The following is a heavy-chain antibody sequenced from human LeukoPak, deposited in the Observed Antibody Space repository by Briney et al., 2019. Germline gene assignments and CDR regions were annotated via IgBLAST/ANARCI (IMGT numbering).Heavy chain of an antibody. J-gene: IGHJ4*02. D-gene: IGHD3-10*01. CDR1: GFTFDDYA. CDR3: AKGSYGSGRIFDY. CDR2: ISWNSGSI. Sequence: GGSLRLSCAASGFTFDDYAMHWVRKAPGQGLEWVSGISWNSGSIGYADSVKGRFTISRDNAENSLYLQMNSLRAEDTALYYCAKGSYGSGRIFDYWGQGTLVTVSS. V-gene: IGHV3-9*01.